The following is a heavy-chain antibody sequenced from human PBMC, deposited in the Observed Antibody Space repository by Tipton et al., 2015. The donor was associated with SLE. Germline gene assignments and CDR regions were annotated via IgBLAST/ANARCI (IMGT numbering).Heavy chain of an antibody. CDR1: GGSITNHY. Sequence: TLSLTCTVSGGSITNHYWNWIRQPPGKGLEWIGYIHYSGTTHDNPSLKSRVTMSVDMSKNQFSLSLTSVTAADTAVYYCARHPEFYDSSSPGDYWGQGTLVTVSS. V-gene: IGHV4-59*08. D-gene: IGHD3-22*01. CDR2: IHYSGTT. CDR3: ARHPEFYDSSSPGDY. J-gene: IGHJ4*02.